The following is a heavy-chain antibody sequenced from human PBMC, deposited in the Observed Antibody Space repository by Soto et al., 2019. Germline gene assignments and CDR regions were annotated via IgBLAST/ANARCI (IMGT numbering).Heavy chain of an antibody. D-gene: IGHD3-10*01. CDR3: ARLDPRTTFLWFGELLYNWFDP. CDR1: GGSISSSSYY. V-gene: IGHV4-39*01. J-gene: IGHJ5*02. CDR2: IYYSGST. Sequence: SETLSLTCTVSGGSISSSSYYWGWIRQPPGKGLEWIGSIYYSGSTYYNPSLKSRVTISVDTSKNQFSLKLSSVTAADTAVYYCARLDPRTTFLWFGELLYNWFDPWGQGTLVTVSS.